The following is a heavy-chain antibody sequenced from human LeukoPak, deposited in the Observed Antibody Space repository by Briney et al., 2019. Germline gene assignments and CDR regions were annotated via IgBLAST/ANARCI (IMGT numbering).Heavy chain of an antibody. Sequence: GRSLRLSCAASGSTFSSYGMHWVRQAPGKGLEWVAVISYDGSNKYYADSVKGRFTISRDNAKNSLYLQMNSLRAEDTAVYYCASDIVVVVAAGNYWGQGTLVTVSS. J-gene: IGHJ4*02. V-gene: IGHV3-30*03. CDR3: ASDIVVVVAAGNY. CDR2: ISYDGSNK. D-gene: IGHD2-15*01. CDR1: GSTFSSYG.